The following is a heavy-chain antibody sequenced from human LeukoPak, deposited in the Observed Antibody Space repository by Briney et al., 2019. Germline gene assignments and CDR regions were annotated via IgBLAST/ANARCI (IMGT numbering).Heavy chain of an antibody. V-gene: IGHV4-28*01. J-gene: IGHJ4*02. Sequence: SETLSLTCAVSGYSISNNNWWGWIRQPPGKGLEWIGYIYYSGSTYYNPSLKSRVTMSVDTSKNQFSLRLSSVTAVDTAVYYCARTIPGMISVDCWGQGTLVTVSS. CDR3: ARTIPGMISVDC. CDR1: GYSISNNNW. D-gene: IGHD3/OR15-3a*01. CDR2: IYYSGST.